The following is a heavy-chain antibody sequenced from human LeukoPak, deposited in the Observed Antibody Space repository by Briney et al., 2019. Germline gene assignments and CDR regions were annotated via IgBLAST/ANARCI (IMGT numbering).Heavy chain of an antibody. CDR2: ISSSSSTI. Sequence: RPGGSLRLSCAASGFTFSSHSMNWVRQAPGKGLEWVSYISSSSSTIYYADSVKGRFTISRDNAKNSLYLQMNSLRAEDTAVYYCARDPEAYDFWSGFDSWGQGTLVTVSS. D-gene: IGHD3-3*01. V-gene: IGHV3-48*04. CDR1: GFTFSSHS. CDR3: ARDPEAYDFWSGFDS. J-gene: IGHJ4*02.